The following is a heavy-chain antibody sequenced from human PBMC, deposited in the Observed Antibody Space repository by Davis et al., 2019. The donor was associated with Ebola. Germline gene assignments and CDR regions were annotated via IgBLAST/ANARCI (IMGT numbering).Heavy chain of an antibody. CDR3: GKADCGGDCRVVDF. V-gene: IGHV3-43*02. Sequence: LSLTCAASGFTFDNYAMHWVRQVPGKGLECVSLISGDGTLTYYADSVRGRFTISRDSSKSSLYLQMNSLRSEDTALYYCGKADCGGDCRVVDFWGQGTLVTVSA. CDR2: ISGDGTLT. CDR1: GFTFDNYA. D-gene: IGHD2-21*02. J-gene: IGHJ4*02.